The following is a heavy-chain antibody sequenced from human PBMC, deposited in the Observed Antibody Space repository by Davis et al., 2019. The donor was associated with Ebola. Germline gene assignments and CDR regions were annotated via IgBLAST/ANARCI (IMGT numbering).Heavy chain of an antibody. CDR2: IYYSGST. Sequence: LRLSCTVSGGSINNYFWSWIRQPPGKGLEWIGYIYYSGSTNYNPSLKSRVTISVDTSKNQFSLKLSSVTAADTAVYYCARDQYYYDSSGYHRGAFDIWGQGTMVTVSS. D-gene: IGHD3-22*01. V-gene: IGHV4-59*01. CDR3: ARDQYYYDSSGYHRGAFDI. CDR1: GGSINNYF. J-gene: IGHJ3*02.